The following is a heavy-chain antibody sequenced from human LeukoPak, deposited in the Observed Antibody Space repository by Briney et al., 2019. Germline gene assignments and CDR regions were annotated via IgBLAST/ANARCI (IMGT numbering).Heavy chain of an antibody. Sequence: PGGSLRLSCAASGFTFSSYAMSWVRQAPGKGLEWVSAISGSGGSTYYADPVKGRFTISRDNTNTSLFLQMNSLRAEDTATYFCARRGTDASFSFFDVWGQGTMVTVSS. V-gene: IGHV3-23*01. CDR3: ARRGTDASFSFFDV. J-gene: IGHJ3*01. CDR1: GFTFSSYA. CDR2: ISGSGGST. D-gene: IGHD1-1*01.